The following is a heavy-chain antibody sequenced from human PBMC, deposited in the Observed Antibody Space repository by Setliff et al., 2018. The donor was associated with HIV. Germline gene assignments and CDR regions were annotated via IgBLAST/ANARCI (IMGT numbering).Heavy chain of an antibody. Sequence: ASVKVSCKTSGYRFIGHYLHWARLAPGQGPEWVGWINPETGDPNYAQKLRGRVLMTRDTSITTAFLHVAKLTSDDTAIYYCATGIPSDLDYWGQGTLVTVSS. CDR2: INPETGDP. D-gene: IGHD2-21*01. V-gene: IGHV1-2*02. J-gene: IGHJ4*01. CDR3: ATGIPSDLDY. CDR1: GYRFIGHY.